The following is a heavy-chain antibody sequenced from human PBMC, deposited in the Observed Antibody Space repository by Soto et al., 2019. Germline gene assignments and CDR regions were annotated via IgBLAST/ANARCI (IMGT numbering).Heavy chain of an antibody. CDR1: GFTFSSYA. J-gene: IGHJ4*02. Sequence: QVQLVESGGGVVQPGRSLRLSCAASGFTFSSYAMHWVHQAPGKGLEWVAVISYDGSNKYYADSVKGRFTISRDNSKNTLYLQMNSLRAEDTAVYYCASTTTGLAAAAPRFDYWGQGTLVTVSS. CDR2: ISYDGSNK. V-gene: IGHV3-30-3*01. D-gene: IGHD6-13*01. CDR3: ASTTTGLAAAAPRFDY.